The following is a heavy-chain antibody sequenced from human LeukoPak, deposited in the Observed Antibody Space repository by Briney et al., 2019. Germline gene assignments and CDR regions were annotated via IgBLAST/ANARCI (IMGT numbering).Heavy chain of an antibody. CDR3: VRDALHTAHFDY. Sequence: GGSLGLSCAASGFTFSSYTMNRVRQAPGKGLQWVSTVSASSNIHYSESVKGRFTISRDNARNSLYLQMNSLRDEDTAVYYCVRDALHTAHFDYWGQGTLVTVSS. V-gene: IGHV3-48*02. D-gene: IGHD5-18*01. CDR2: VSASSNI. J-gene: IGHJ4*02. CDR1: GFTFSSYT.